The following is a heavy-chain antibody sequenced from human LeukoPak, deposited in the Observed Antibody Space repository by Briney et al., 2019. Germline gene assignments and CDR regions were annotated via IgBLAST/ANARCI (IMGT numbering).Heavy chain of an antibody. D-gene: IGHD3-22*01. V-gene: IGHV3-21*01. Sequence: GGSLRLFCAASGFTFSSYSMNWVRQAPGKGLVCVSSISSSSSYIYYADSVKGRFTISRDNAKNSLYLQMNSLRAEDTAVYYCAREFRDYDSSGPRLDVWGKGTTVTVSS. CDR2: ISSSSSYI. CDR1: GFTFSSYS. J-gene: IGHJ6*04. CDR3: AREFRDYDSSGPRLDV.